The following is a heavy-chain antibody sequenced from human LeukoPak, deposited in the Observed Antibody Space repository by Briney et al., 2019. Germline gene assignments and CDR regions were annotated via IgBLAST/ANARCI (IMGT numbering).Heavy chain of an antibody. CDR2: IYSGGST. CDR1: GFTVSSNY. Sequence: GGSLRLSCAASGFTVSSNYMSWVRQAPGKGLEWVSVIYSGGSTYYADSVKGRFTISRDNSKNTLYLQMNSLRAEDTAVYYCARVHDDYYYGMDVWGQGTTVTVYS. J-gene: IGHJ6*02. CDR3: ARVHDDYYYGMDV. V-gene: IGHV3-66*01.